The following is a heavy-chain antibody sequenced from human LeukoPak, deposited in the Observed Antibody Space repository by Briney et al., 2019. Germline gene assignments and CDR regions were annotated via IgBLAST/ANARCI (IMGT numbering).Heavy chain of an antibody. Sequence: ASVKASCKASGYRFTGYYMHWVRQAPGQGLEWMGWINPNSGGTNYAQKFQDRVTMTRDTSINTAYMELSRLRSDDTAVYYCAREMATAHTTPDYWGQGTLVTVSS. CDR2: INPNSGGT. J-gene: IGHJ4*02. CDR3: AREMATAHTTPDY. CDR1: GYRFTGYY. D-gene: IGHD5-24*01. V-gene: IGHV1-2*02.